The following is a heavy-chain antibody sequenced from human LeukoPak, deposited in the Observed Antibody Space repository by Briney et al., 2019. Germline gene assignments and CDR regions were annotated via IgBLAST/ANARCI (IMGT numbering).Heavy chain of an antibody. V-gene: IGHV1-18*01. CDR2: ISTYNGDT. J-gene: IGHJ4*02. CDR3: ASDHLSIAATGTRY. Sequence: ASVKVSCKASGYTFTSYAMNWVRQAPGQGLEWIGWISTYNGDTNYAQKLQGRVTMTTDTSTNTAYMELRSLRSDDTAVYYCASDHLSIAATGTRYWGQGTLVTVSS. CDR1: GYTFTSYA. D-gene: IGHD6-13*01.